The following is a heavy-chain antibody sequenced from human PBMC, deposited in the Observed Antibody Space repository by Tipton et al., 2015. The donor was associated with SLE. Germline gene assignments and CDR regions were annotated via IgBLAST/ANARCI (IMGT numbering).Heavy chain of an antibody. CDR3: ARTHIDYAVAGIL. J-gene: IGHJ4*02. CDR2: ISTYNGHT. D-gene: IGHD6-19*01. Sequence: QLVQSGAEVKKPGASVKVSCKASGYTFTNYGISWVRQAPGQGLEWTGWISTYNGHTNYAQKLQDRVTITTDTSTTTAYMELRSLKSDDTAVYYCARTHIDYAVAGILWGQGTLVTVSA. CDR1: GYTFTNYG. V-gene: IGHV1-18*01.